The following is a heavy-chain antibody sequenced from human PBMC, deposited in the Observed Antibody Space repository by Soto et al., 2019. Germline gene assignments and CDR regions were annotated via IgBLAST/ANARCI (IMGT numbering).Heavy chain of an antibody. V-gene: IGHV3-11*06. J-gene: IGHJ6*02. D-gene: IGHD5-18*01. CDR1: GFTFSDYY. CDR3: ARNTAMAPGGYYYYGMDV. CDR2: ISSSSSYT. Sequence: QVQLVESGGGLVKPGGSLRLSCAASGFTFSDYYMSWIRQAPGKGLEWVSYISSSSSYTNYADSVKGRFTISRDNAKNSLYLQMNSLRAEDTAVYYCARNTAMAPGGYYYYGMDVWGQGTTVTVSS.